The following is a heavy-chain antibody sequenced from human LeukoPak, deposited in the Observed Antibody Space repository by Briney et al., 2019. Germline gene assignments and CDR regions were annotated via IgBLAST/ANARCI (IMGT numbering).Heavy chain of an antibody. CDR1: GFTVSSNY. CDR3: ARGGVGARRAAFDI. J-gene: IGHJ3*02. Sequence: PGGSLRLSCAASGFTVSSNYMSWVRQAPGKGLEWVSVIYSGGSTYYADSVKGRFTISRDSSKNTLYLQMNSLRAEDTAVYYCARGGVGARRAAFDIWGQGTMVTVSS. V-gene: IGHV3-53*01. D-gene: IGHD1-26*01. CDR2: IYSGGST.